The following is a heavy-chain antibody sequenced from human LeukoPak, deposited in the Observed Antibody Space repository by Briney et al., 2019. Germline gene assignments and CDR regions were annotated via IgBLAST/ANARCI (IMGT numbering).Heavy chain of an antibody. CDR2: IYYSGST. CDR1: GGSISSYY. V-gene: IGHV4-59*01. Sequence: SETLSLTCTVSGGSISSYYWSWIRQPPGKGLEWIGYIYYSGSTNYNPSLKSRVTRSVDTSKNQFSLKLSSVTAADTAVYYCARDAGRRDGYRPYFRHWGQGTLVTVSS. J-gene: IGHJ1*01. CDR3: ARDAGRRDGYRPYFRH. D-gene: IGHD5-24*01.